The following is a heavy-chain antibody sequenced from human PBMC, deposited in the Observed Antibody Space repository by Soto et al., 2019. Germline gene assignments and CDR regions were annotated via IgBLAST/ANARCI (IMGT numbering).Heavy chain of an antibody. CDR2: IYPGDSDT. CDR3: ERLNELGYYDSSGYYDY. J-gene: IGHJ4*02. CDR1: GYSFTSYW. Sequence: GESLKISCKGSGYSFTSYWIGWVRQMPGKGLEWMGIIYPGDSDTRYSPSFQGQVTISADKSISTAYLQWSSLKASDTAMYYCERLNELGYYDSSGYYDYWGQGTLVPVSS. D-gene: IGHD3-22*01. V-gene: IGHV5-51*01.